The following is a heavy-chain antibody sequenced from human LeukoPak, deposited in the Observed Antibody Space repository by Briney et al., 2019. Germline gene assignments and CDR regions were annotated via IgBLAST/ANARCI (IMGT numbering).Heavy chain of an antibody. CDR3: ARDSGYYYDSSGYYGPVYYYYYGMDV. D-gene: IGHD3-22*01. CDR1: GGSFSGYY. J-gene: IGHJ6*02. V-gene: IGHV4-34*01. Sequence: SETLSLTCAVYGGSFSGYYWSWIRQPPGKGLEWIGEINHSGSTNYNPSLKSRVTISVDTSKNQFSLKLSSVTAADTAVYYCARDSGYYYDSSGYYGPVYYYYYGMDVWGQGTTVTVSS. CDR2: INHSGST.